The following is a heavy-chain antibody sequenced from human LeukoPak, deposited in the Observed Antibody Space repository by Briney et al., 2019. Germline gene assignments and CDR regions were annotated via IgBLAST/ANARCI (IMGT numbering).Heavy chain of an antibody. Sequence: SETLSLTCNVSGGSLGNYYWNWIRQSPGKGLEWIGYIYSSGITNYNPSLKTRVTISVGPSKNQFSLNVNSVSAPDTAVYFCSRQGCSDYGGWFDPWGQGIPDIVSS. CDR2: IYSSGIT. CDR3: SRQGCSDYGGWFDP. V-gene: IGHV4-59*08. J-gene: IGHJ5*02. CDR1: GGSLGNYY. D-gene: IGHD4/OR15-4a*01.